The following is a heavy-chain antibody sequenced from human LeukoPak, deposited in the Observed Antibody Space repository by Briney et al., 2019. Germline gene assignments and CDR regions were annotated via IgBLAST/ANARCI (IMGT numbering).Heavy chain of an antibody. V-gene: IGHV4-61*01. CDR3: ARSRAFNSGAFDP. CDR2: IYDGVNT. J-gene: IGHJ5*02. Sequence: SETLSLTCTVSGASVSSASYWSWIRQPPGKGVEWIAHIYDGVNTNYNPSLKSRVTISVDTSKNQFSLRLNSVTAADTAVYYCARSRAFNSGAFDPWGQGSLVTVPS. CDR1: GASVSSASY. D-gene: IGHD1-26*01.